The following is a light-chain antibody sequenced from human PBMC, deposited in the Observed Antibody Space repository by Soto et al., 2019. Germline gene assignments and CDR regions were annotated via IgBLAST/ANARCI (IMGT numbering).Light chain of an antibody. CDR1: QDISNY. V-gene: IGKV1-33*01. Sequence: DIQMTQSPSSLSASVGDRVTITCQASQDISNYLNWYQQKPGQAPKLLIYGASNLETGVPSRFSGSASGTHFSFTISSLLPEDIATYYCQQYDNLPFTFGPGTKVDI. CDR2: GAS. CDR3: QQYDNLPFT. J-gene: IGKJ3*01.